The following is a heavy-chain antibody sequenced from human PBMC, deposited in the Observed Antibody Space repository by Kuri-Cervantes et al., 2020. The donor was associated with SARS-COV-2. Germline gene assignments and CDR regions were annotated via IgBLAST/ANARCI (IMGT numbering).Heavy chain of an antibody. CDR2: IIPIFGTA. J-gene: IGHJ4*02. D-gene: IGHD3-3*01. Sequence: SVKVSCKASGGTFSSYAISWVRQAPGQGLEWMGRIIPIFGTANYAQKFQGRVTITTDESTSTAYMELSSLRSEDTAVYYCARGPTPMDFWSGYYEGVFGYWGQGTLVTVSS. CDR3: ARGPTPMDFWSGYYEGVFGY. CDR1: GGTFSSYA. V-gene: IGHV1-69*05.